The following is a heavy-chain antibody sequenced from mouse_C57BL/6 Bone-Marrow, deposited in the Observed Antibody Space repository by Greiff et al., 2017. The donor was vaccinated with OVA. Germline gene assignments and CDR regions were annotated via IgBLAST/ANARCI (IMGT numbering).Heavy chain of an antibody. CDR1: GFTFSDFY. CDR2: SRNKANDYTT. J-gene: IGHJ3*01. CDR3: ARDSTFAY. D-gene: IGHD5-1*01. V-gene: IGHV7-1*01. Sequence: EVNVVESGGGLVQSGRSLRLSCATSGFTFSDFYMAWVRQAPGKGLEWIAASRNKANDYTTEYSVSVKGRFIVSRDTSQSILYLQMNALRSEDTAIYYCARDSTFAYWGQGTLVTVSA.